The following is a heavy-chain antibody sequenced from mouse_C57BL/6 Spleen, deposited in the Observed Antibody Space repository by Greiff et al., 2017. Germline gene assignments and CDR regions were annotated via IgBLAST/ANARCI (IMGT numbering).Heavy chain of an antibody. J-gene: IGHJ3*01. Sequence: QVQLQQSGAELARPGASVKLSCKASGYTFTSYGISWVKQRTGQGLEWIGEIYPGSGNTYYNEKFKGKATLTADKSSSTAYMELRSLTSEDSAVYVCERSGDYVGAYWGKGTLVTVAA. D-gene: IGHD1-1*01. CDR1: GYTFTSYG. CDR2: IYPGSGNT. V-gene: IGHV1-81*01. CDR3: ERSGDYVGAY.